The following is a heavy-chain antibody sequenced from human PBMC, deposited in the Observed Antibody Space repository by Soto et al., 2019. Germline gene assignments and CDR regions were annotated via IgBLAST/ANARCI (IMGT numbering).Heavy chain of an antibody. CDR3: ARGYGDYVLDF. V-gene: IGHV4-31*03. D-gene: IGHD4-17*01. CDR2: NYYSGIT. CDR1: GGSISSGGYY. Sequence: TSETLSLTCTVSGGSISSGGYYWTWIRQHPGKGLEWIGYNYYSGITYYNPSLKSRVTISLDTSKNQFSLKLSSVTAADTAVYYCARGYGDYVLDFWGQGTLVTVSS. J-gene: IGHJ4*02.